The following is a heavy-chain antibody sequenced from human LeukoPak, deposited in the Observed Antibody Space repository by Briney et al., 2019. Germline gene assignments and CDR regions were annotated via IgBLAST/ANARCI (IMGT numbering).Heavy chain of an antibody. CDR1: GGSISNYWW. Sequence: TLSLTCTVSGGSISNYWWSWIRQPPGKALEWLALIYWNDDKRYSPSLKSRLTITKDTSKNQVVLTMTNMDPVDTATYYCARESSSSSTNWFDPWGQGTLVTVSS. CDR2: IYWNDDK. J-gene: IGHJ5*02. V-gene: IGHV2-5*01. CDR3: ARESSSSSTNWFDP. D-gene: IGHD6-6*01.